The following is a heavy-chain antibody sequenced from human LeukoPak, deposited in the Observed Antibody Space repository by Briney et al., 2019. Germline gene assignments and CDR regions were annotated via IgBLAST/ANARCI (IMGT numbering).Heavy chain of an antibody. Sequence: GESLKISCNGSGYSFTSNWISWVRQMPGKGVEGMVRIDPSDCRNNYSRFFQGDVTISVDKSISTAYLQWSSLRASDTAIYYCARLVMAVAGFFGYWGQGTLVTASS. D-gene: IGHD6-19*01. J-gene: IGHJ4*02. V-gene: IGHV5-10-1*01. CDR2: IDPSDCRN. CDR1: GYSFTSNW. CDR3: ARLVMAVAGFFGY.